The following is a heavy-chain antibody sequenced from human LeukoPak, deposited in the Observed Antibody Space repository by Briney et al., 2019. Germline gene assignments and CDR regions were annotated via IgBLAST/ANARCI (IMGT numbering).Heavy chain of an antibody. J-gene: IGHJ4*02. V-gene: IGHV4-34*01. CDR2: INHSGST. D-gene: IGHD2-2*01. Sequence: SETLSLTCAVYGGSFSGYYWSWIRQPPGKGLEWIGEINHSGSTNYNPSLKSRVTVSVDTSKNQFSLKLSSVTAADTAVYYCARVSVVPAAYFDYWGQGTLVTVSS. CDR1: GGSFSGYY. CDR3: ARVSVVPAAYFDY.